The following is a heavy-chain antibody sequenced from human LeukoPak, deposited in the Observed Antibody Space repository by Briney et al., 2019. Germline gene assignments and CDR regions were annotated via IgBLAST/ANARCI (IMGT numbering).Heavy chain of an antibody. Sequence: ASVKVSCKASGFTFIDYYIHWVRQAPGQGLEWMGWINPNSGDTNFAQKFQGRVTMTRDTSISTAYMELSSLTSDDTAVYYCARVAGGSGAFDIWGQGTMVTVSS. J-gene: IGHJ3*02. CDR1: GFTFIDYY. V-gene: IGHV1-2*02. CDR2: INPNSGDT. CDR3: ARVAGGSGAFDI.